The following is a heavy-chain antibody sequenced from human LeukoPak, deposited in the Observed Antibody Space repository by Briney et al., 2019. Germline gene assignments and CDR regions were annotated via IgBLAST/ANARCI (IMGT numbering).Heavy chain of an antibody. Sequence: GGSLRLSCAASGFIFSGHWMHWVRQAPGKGLVWVSRINSDGSATSYADSVKGRFTISRDNAKNTLYLHMNSLRAEDTAVYYCVRSVSGSYGQFDYWGQGTRVTVSS. J-gene: IGHJ4*02. CDR2: INSDGSAT. D-gene: IGHD3-16*01. V-gene: IGHV3-74*01. CDR1: GFIFSGHW. CDR3: VRSVSGSYGQFDY.